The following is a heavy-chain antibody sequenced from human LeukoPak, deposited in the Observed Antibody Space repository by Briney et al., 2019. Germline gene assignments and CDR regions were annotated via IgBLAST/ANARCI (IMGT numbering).Heavy chain of an antibody. CDR2: IIPIFGTA. CDR1: GGTFSSYA. Sequence: SVKASCKASGGTFSSYAISWVRQAPGQGLEWMGGIIPIFGTANYAQKFQGRVTITADGSTSTAYMELSSLRSEDTAVYYCARGRTAAVMYYGMDVWGQGTTVTVSS. V-gene: IGHV1-69*13. D-gene: IGHD2-2*01. J-gene: IGHJ6*02. CDR3: ARGRTAAVMYYGMDV.